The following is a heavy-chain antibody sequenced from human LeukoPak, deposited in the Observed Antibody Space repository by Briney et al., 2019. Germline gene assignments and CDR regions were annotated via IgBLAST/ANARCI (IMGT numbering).Heavy chain of an antibody. D-gene: IGHD2-2*01. V-gene: IGHV4-34*01. CDR1: GGSFSGYY. CDR2: INHSGST. Sequence: PSETLSLTCAVYGGSFSGYYWSWIRQPPGKGLEWIGEINHSGSTNYNPSLKSRVTISVDTSKNQFSLKLGSVTAADTAVYYCARGRAEDIVVVPAAMTMAEDNYWGQGTLVTVSS. J-gene: IGHJ4*02. CDR3: ARGRAEDIVVVPAAMTMAEDNY.